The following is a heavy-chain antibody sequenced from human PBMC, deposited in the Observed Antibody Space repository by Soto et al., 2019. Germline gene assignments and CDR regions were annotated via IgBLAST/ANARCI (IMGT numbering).Heavy chain of an antibody. V-gene: IGHV1-3*01. CDR3: ARGVGDRRTPAVTYYYGMDV. Sequence: GASVKVSCKASGYTFTSYAMHWVRQAPGQRLEWMGWINAGNGNTKYSQKFQGRVTITRDTSASTAYMELSSLRSEDTAVYYCARGVGDRRTPAVTYYYGMDVWGQGTTVTVSS. CDR2: INAGNGNT. CDR1: GYTFTSYA. J-gene: IGHJ6*02. D-gene: IGHD2-2*01.